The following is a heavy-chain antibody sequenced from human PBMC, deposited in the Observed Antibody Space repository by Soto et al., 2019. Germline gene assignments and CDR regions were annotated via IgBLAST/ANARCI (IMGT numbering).Heavy chain of an antibody. CDR3: AHPRGYGVFDAVDI. CDR1: GFMFSTYA. Sequence: ESGGGLVQPGGSLRLSCAASGFMFSTYAMNWVRQAPGKGLEWVSAISSSGGSTFYAESVRGRFTISRDNSINTLYLQMSSLRTEDTAVYYCAHPRGYGVFDAVDIWGQGTMVTVSS. J-gene: IGHJ3*02. D-gene: IGHD4-17*01. CDR2: ISSSGGST. V-gene: IGHV3-23*01.